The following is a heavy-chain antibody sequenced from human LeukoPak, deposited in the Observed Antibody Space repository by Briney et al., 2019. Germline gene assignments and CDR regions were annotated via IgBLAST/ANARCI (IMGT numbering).Heavy chain of an antibody. Sequence: GGSLRLSCAASGFTFSSYGMHWVRQAPGKGLEWVAVIWYDGSNKYYADSMKGRFTISRDNSKNTLYLQMNSLRAEDTAVYYCAKPRFKVGATLFDYWGQGTLVTVSS. CDR1: GFTFSSYG. CDR3: AKPRFKVGATLFDY. V-gene: IGHV3-33*06. J-gene: IGHJ4*02. CDR2: IWYDGSNK. D-gene: IGHD1-26*01.